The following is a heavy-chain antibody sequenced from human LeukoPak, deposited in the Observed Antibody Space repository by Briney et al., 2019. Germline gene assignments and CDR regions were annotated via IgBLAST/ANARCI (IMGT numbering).Heavy chain of an antibody. V-gene: IGHV1-69*05. J-gene: IGHJ4*02. D-gene: IGHD2-8*01. CDR1: GGTFSRYA. CDR2: IIPIFGTA. CDR3: ARALEGYCTNGVCWNFDY. Sequence: GASVKVSCKASGGTFSRYAISWVRQAPGQGLERMEGIIPIFGTANYAQKFQGRVTIPTDESTSTAYMELSSLRSEDTAVYYCARALEGYCTNGVCWNFDYWGQGTLVTVSS.